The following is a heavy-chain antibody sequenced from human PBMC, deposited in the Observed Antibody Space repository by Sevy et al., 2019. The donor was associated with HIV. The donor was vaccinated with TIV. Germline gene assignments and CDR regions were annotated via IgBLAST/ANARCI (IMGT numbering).Heavy chain of an antibody. CDR2: IYYSGST. CDR3: ARREFRGVIS. Sequence: SETLSLTCTVSGGYISSSSYYWGWIRQPPGKGLEWIGSIYYSGSTYYNPSLKSRVTISVDTSKNQFSLKLSSVTAADTAVYYCARREFRGVISWGQGTLVTVSS. D-gene: IGHD3-10*01. V-gene: IGHV4-39*01. J-gene: IGHJ5*02. CDR1: GGYISSSSYY.